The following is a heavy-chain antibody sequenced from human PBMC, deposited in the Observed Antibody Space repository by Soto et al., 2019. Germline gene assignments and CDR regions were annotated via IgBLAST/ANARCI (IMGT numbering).Heavy chain of an antibody. J-gene: IGHJ4*02. Sequence: QVQLVESGGGVVQPGRSLRLSCAASGFTFSSYGMHWVRKAPGKGLEWVAVIWYDGSNKYYADSVKGRFTISRDNSKNTLYLQMNSLRAEDTAVYYCARDRGYSYGWVFDYWGQGTLVTVSS. V-gene: IGHV3-33*01. D-gene: IGHD5-18*01. CDR2: IWYDGSNK. CDR3: ARDRGYSYGWVFDY. CDR1: GFTFSSYG.